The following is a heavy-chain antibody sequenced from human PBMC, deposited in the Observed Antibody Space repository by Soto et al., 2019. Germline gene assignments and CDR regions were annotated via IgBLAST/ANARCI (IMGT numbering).Heavy chain of an antibody. J-gene: IGHJ4*02. Sequence: EVQLVESGGGLVQPGGSLRLSCAASGFTFSSYWMSWVRQAPGKGLEWVANIKQDGSEKYYVDSVKGRFTISRDNAKNSLYLQMTSLRAEDTAVYYCARDRWGTRGMYSSTGEKYYFDYWGQGTLVTVSS. CDR3: ARDRWGTRGMYSSTGEKYYFDY. D-gene: IGHD6-13*01. V-gene: IGHV3-7*01. CDR2: IKQDGSEK. CDR1: GFTFSSYW.